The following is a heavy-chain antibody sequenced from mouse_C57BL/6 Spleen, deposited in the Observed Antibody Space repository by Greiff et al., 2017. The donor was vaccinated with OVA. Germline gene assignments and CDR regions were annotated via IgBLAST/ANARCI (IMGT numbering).Heavy chain of an antibody. J-gene: IGHJ1*03. Sequence: VQLKESGPVLVKPGASVKMSCKASGYTFTDYYMNWVKQSHGKSLEWIGVINPYNGGTSYNQKFKGKATLTVDKSSSTAYMELNSLTSEDSAVYYCASPLTGNYWYFDVWGTGTTVTVSS. CDR3: ASPLTGNYWYFDV. V-gene: IGHV1-19*01. D-gene: IGHD4-1*01. CDR1: GYTFTDYY. CDR2: INPYNGGT.